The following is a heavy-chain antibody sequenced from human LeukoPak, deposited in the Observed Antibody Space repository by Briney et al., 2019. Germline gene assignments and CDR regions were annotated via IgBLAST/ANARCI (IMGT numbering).Heavy chain of an antibody. CDR1: GFTFSSYS. CDR2: ISGSGGST. Sequence: GGSLRLSCAASGFTFSSYSMNWVRHAPGKGLAWVSAISGSGGSTYYADSVKGRFTISRDNSKNTLYLQMNSLRAEDTAVYYCAKDTYYDSSGLDAFDIWGQGTMVTVSS. D-gene: IGHD3-22*01. V-gene: IGHV3-23*01. J-gene: IGHJ3*02. CDR3: AKDTYYDSSGLDAFDI.